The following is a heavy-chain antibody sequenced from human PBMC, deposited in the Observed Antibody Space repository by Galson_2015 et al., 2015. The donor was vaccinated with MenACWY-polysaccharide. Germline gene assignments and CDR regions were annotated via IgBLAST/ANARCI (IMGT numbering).Heavy chain of an antibody. Sequence: SVKVSCKASGYTFTSYGISWVRQAPGQGLEWMGWISAYNGNTGYAQKLQGRVTMTTDTSTSTAYMELRSLRSDDTAVYYCARVGQYCSGDSCFDYWGQGTLVTVSS. D-gene: IGHD2-15*01. CDR1: GYTFTSYG. V-gene: IGHV1-18*01. CDR3: ARVGQYCSGDSCFDY. J-gene: IGHJ4*02. CDR2: ISAYNGNT.